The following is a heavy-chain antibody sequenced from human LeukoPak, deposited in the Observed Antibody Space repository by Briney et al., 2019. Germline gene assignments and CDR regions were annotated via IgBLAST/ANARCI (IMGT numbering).Heavy chain of an antibody. D-gene: IGHD2-21*02. Sequence: GSLRLSCAASGFTFSSYTINWIRQPPGKGLEYIGSIHPSGSTYYIPSLKSRLTISIDTSKNQFSLKLSSVTASDTAVYYCEGPRTAFQPFDSWGQGTLVTVSP. V-gene: IGHV4-38-2*01. CDR2: IHPSGST. CDR3: EGPRTAFQPFDS. CDR1: GFTFSSYTI. J-gene: IGHJ4*02.